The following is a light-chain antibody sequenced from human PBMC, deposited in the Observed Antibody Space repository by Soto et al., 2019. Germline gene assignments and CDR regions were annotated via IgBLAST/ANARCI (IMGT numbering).Light chain of an antibody. CDR2: YAS. Sequence: EIVLTQSPATLPLSPGKRAILSCRASQSVSSYLAWYQQKPGQAPRLLIYYASNRATGIPARFSGSGSGTGFTLTISSLEPEDFAVYYCQQRSNWPRTFGQGTKVDIK. CDR1: QSVSSY. J-gene: IGKJ1*01. CDR3: QQRSNWPRT. V-gene: IGKV3-11*01.